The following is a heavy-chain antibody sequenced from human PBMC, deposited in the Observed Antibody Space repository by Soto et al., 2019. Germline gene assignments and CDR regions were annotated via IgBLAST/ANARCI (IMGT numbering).Heavy chain of an antibody. V-gene: IGHV1-3*01. J-gene: IGHJ4*02. Sequence: ASVKVSCKASGYTFTSYAMHWVRQAPGQGLEWMGWINAGNGNTKYSQKFQGRVTITRDTSASTAYMELSSLRSEDTAVYYCARDSDYYGSGSYPFDYWGQGTLVTVSS. CDR1: GYTFTSYA. D-gene: IGHD3-10*01. CDR2: INAGNGNT. CDR3: ARDSDYYGSGSYPFDY.